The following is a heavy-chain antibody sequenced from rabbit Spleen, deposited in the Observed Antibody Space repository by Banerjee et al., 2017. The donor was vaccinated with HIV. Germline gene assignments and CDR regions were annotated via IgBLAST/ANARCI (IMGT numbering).Heavy chain of an antibody. Sequence: QSLLVSSGGGLVPPAGLLILSCTASGFFFSSSYMSWVRQAPGKGMEWNASIDTGSSGITDFATGGKSRFSSSTKSSTTVALQKMPMTAAATSTYFCARGYSDGFTSWNFGLWGPGTLVTVS. D-gene: IGHD6-1*01. CDR1: GFFFSSSYM. V-gene: IGHV1S45*01. J-gene: IGHJ4*01. CDR2: IDTGSSGIT. CDR3: ARGYSDGFTSWNFGL.